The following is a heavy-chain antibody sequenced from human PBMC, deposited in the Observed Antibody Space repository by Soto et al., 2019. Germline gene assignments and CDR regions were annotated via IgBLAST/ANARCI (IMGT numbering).Heavy chain of an antibody. CDR2: IIPIFGTA. V-gene: IGHV1-69*12. J-gene: IGHJ5*02. D-gene: IGHD3-22*01. CDR1: GGTFSSYA. Sequence: QVQLVHSGAEVKKPGSSVKVSCKASGGTFSSYAIIWVRQAPGQGLEWMGGIIPIFGTANYAQKLQGRVTTTADESTSTAYMELSSLRSEDTAVYYCARVGGTMISGSPCDPWGQGTLVTVAS. CDR3: ARVGGTMISGSPCDP.